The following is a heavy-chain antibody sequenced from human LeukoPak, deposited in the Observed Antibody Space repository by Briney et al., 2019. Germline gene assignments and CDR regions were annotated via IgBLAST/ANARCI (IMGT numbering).Heavy chain of an antibody. J-gene: IGHJ5*02. CDR1: GGTFSSYA. CDR2: IIPIFGTA. D-gene: IGHD6-13*01. Sequence: GASVKVSCKASGGTFSSYAISWVRQAPGQGLEWMGGIIPIFGTANYAQKFQGRVTITADESTSTAYMELSSLRSEDTAVYYCARGRSSSWYGHLFDPWGQGTLVTVYS. CDR3: ARGRSSSWYGHLFDP. V-gene: IGHV1-69*13.